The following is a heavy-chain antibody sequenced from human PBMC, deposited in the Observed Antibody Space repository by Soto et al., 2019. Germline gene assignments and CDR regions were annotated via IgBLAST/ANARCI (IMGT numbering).Heavy chain of an antibody. CDR2: IRSKAYGGTT. D-gene: IGHD1-1*01. CDR3: TRALEPRDYYGMDV. Sequence: PGGFLRLSCTASGFTFGDYAMSWFRQAPGKGLEWVGFIRSKAYGGTTEYAASVKGRFTISRDDSKSIAYLQMNSLKTEDTAVYYCTRALEPRDYYGMDVWGQGTTVTVSS. CDR1: GFTFGDYA. V-gene: IGHV3-49*03. J-gene: IGHJ6*02.